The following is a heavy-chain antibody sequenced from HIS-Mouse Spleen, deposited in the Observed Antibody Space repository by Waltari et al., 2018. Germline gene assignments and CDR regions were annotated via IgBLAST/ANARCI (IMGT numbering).Heavy chain of an antibody. J-gene: IGHJ3*02. CDR1: GYPFTGSY. CDR3: ARGIAAEDAFDI. V-gene: IGHV1-2*02. CDR2: INPNSGGT. Sequence: QVQLVQSGAEVKKPGASVKVSCKASGYPFTGSYIPLVRQAPGQGLGWMGWINPNSGGTNYAQKFQGRVTMTRDTSISTAYMELSRLRSDDTAVYYCARGIAAEDAFDIWGQGTMVTVSS. D-gene: IGHD6-13*01.